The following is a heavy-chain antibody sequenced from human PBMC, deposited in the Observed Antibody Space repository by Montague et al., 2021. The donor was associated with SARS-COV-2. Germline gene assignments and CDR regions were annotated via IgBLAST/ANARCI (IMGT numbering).Heavy chain of an antibody. CDR3: ARHALRYCISANCPLVGAIDF. J-gene: IGHJ4*02. CDR1: GGSISSAYFY. D-gene: IGHD2-2*01. CDR2: IYYDGKT. Sequence: SETLSLTCTVSGGSISSAYFYWGWIRQPPGKGLEWIGTIYYDGKTYYNSSLSSRVFLSADTSNNHFSLELNSVTTSDTAVYYCARHALRYCISANCPLVGAIDFWGQGILVTVAS. V-gene: IGHV4-39*01.